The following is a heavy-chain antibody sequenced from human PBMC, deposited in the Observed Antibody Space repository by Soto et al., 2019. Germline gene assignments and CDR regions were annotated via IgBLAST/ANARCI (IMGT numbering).Heavy chain of an antibody. CDR3: AKGGAGYNDAFDI. CDR2: ICWNSGSI. Sequence: EVQLVESGGGLVQPGRSLRLSCTASGFNFDDYDMHWVRQAPGKGLEWVSGICWNSGSIGSADSVKGRITISRDNAKKSLYLQMNSLRAEDTASYYCAKGGAGYNDAFDIWGQGTMVTVSS. D-gene: IGHD3-10*01. V-gene: IGHV3-9*01. CDR1: GFNFDDYD. J-gene: IGHJ3*02.